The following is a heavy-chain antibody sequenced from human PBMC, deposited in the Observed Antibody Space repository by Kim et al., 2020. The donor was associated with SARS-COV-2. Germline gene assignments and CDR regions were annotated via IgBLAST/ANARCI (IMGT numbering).Heavy chain of an antibody. Sequence: SETLSLTCTVSGGSISSYYWSWIRQPPGKGLEWIGYIFYSGSTNYNPSLKSRVTISVDTSKNQFSLKLSSVTAADTAVYYCARRALGYCSGGSCYWAFDYWGQGTLVTVSS. V-gene: IGHV4-59*08. J-gene: IGHJ4*02. D-gene: IGHD2-15*01. CDR3: ARRALGYCSGGSCYWAFDY. CDR2: IFYSGST. CDR1: GGSISSYY.